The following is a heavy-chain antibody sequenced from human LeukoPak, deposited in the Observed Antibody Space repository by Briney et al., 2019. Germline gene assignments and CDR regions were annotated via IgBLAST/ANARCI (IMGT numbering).Heavy chain of an antibody. CDR1: GFTFSSYS. D-gene: IGHD6-19*01. J-gene: IGHJ4*02. CDR3: ARDWAVAATGYYFDY. CDR2: ISSSSGTI. V-gene: IGHV3-48*01. Sequence: PGGSLRLSCAASGFTFSSYSMNWVRQAPGKGLEWVSYISSSSGTIYYADSVKGRFTISRDNAKNSLYLQMNSLRAEDTAVYYCARDWAVAATGYYFDYWGQGTLVTVSS.